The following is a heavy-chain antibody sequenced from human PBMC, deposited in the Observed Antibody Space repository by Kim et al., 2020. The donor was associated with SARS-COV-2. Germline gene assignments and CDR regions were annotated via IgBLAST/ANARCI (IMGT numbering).Heavy chain of an antibody. CDR1: GGSISSYY. CDR2: IYYSGST. CDR3: ARVVGATYLLDY. Sequence: SETLSLTCTVSGGSISSYYWSWIRQPPGKGLEWIGYIYYSGSTNYNPSLKSRVTISVDTSKNQFSLKLSSVTAADTAVYYCARVVGATYLLDYWGQGTLVTVSS. J-gene: IGHJ4*02. D-gene: IGHD1-26*01. V-gene: IGHV4-59*01.